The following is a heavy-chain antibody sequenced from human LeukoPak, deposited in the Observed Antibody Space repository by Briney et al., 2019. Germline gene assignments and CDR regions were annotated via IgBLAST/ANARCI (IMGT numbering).Heavy chain of an antibody. CDR3: ARHNWTFDI. CDR1: GYSISSGYH. V-gene: IGHV4-38-2*01. Sequence: SETPSLTCVVSGYSISSGYHWGWIRQPPGEGLDWIGSIYRSGITYYNPSLKSRVTISVDTSKNQFSLKLSSVTAADTAVYYCARHNWTFDIWGQGTMVTASS. D-gene: IGHD1-20*01. CDR2: IYRSGIT. J-gene: IGHJ3*02.